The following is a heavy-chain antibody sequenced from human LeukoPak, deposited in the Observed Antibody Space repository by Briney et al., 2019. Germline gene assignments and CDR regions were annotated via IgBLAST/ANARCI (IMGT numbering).Heavy chain of an antibody. CDR3: ARDKGTPSLSPFDH. CDR1: GFTFSSYV. Sequence: PGRSLRLSCAASGFTFSSYVMHWVRQAPGKGLEWVAIISYDGSNEYYADSVKGRFTISRDNSKNTRYLQMKSLIAADAAGDYCARDKGTPSLSPFDHWARGPLVTVPS. V-gene: IGHV3-30*04. D-gene: IGHD6-6*01. J-gene: IGHJ4*02. CDR2: ISYDGSNE.